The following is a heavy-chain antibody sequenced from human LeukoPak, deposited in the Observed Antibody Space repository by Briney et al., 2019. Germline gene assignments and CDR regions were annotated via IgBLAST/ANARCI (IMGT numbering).Heavy chain of an antibody. Sequence: GGSLRLSCAASGFTFSNYLMSWVRQAPGKGLEWVAHIKQDGSEKYFVDSVKGRFTISRDNAENSLYLQMNTLGAEDTAVYYCAREWGLESSGYYYAYWGQGTLVTVSS. CDR1: GFTFSNYL. D-gene: IGHD3-22*01. J-gene: IGHJ4*02. CDR3: AREWGLESSGYYYAY. CDR2: IKQDGSEK. V-gene: IGHV3-7*03.